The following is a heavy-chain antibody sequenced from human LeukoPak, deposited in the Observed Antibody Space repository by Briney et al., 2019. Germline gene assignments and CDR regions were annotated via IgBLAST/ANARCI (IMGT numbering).Heavy chain of an antibody. CDR1: GGSISSSSYY. Sequence: SETLSLTCTVSGGSISSSSYYWGWIRQPPGKGLEWIGEINHSGSTNYNPSLKSRVTISVDTSKNQFSLKLSSVTAADTAVYYCARGSRGTTTYAFDIWGQGTMVTVSS. CDR2: INHSGST. J-gene: IGHJ3*02. D-gene: IGHD2/OR15-2a*01. CDR3: ARGSRGTTTYAFDI. V-gene: IGHV4-39*07.